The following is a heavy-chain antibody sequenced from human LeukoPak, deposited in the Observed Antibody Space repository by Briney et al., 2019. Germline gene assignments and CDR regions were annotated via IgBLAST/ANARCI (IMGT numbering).Heavy chain of an antibody. V-gene: IGHV1-8*02. CDR3: ARRGYSYGYGPPDY. CDR1: GYTFTTYT. J-gene: IGHJ4*02. CDR2: MNPNSGNT. D-gene: IGHD5-18*01. Sequence: GASVKVSCKTSGYTFTTYTITWVRQAPGQGLEWMGWMNPNSGNTGYAQKFQGRVTMTRNTSISTAYMELSSLRSEDTAVYYCARRGYSYGYGPPDYWGQGTLVTVSS.